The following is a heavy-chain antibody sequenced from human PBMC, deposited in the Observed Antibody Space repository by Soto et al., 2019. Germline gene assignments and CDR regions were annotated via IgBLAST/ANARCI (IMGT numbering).Heavy chain of an antibody. D-gene: IGHD6-13*01. CDR1: GYTFMNYY. Sequence: ASVKVCCTASGYTFMNYYIHWVRQAPGQGLEWMAIINPMGGSTNYAQEFQGRVTLTSDTSTSTVYMELSSLRFEDTALFYCARDLAAGDLWGQGTLVTVSS. CDR3: ARDLAAGDL. J-gene: IGHJ5*02. V-gene: IGHV1-46*01. CDR2: INPMGGST.